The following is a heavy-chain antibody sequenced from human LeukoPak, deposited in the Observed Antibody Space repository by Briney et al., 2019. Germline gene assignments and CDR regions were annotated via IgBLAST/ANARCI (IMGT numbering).Heavy chain of an antibody. J-gene: IGHJ6*03. CDR3: AREAADAPPMAGQRPDKEYYYYYMDV. CDR1: GGSISSSSYY. CDR2: IYYSGST. Sequence: SSETLSLTCTVSGGSISSSSYYWGWIRQPPGKGLEWIGSIYYSGSTYYNPSLKSRVTISVDTSKNQFSLKLSSVTAADTAVYYCAREAADAPPMAGQRPDKEYYYYYMDVWGKGTTVTLSS. V-gene: IGHV4-39*07. D-gene: IGHD6-19*01.